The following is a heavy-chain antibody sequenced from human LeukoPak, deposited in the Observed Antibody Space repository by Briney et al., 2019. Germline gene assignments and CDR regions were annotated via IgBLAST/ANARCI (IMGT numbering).Heavy chain of an antibody. Sequence: PGGSLRLACAASGFTFSSYGMHWVRQAPGKGLEWVAFIRYDGSNKYYANSVKGRFTISRDNSKNTLYLQMNSLRAEDTAVYHCALYMLLPLDYWGQGTLVTVSS. CDR3: ALYMLLPLDY. CDR1: GFTFSSYG. CDR2: IRYDGSNK. V-gene: IGHV3-30*02. D-gene: IGHD2-15*01. J-gene: IGHJ4*02.